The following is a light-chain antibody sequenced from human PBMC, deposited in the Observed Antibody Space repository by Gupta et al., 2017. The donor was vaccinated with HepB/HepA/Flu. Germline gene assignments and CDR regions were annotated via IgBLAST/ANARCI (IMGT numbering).Light chain of an antibody. Sequence: DIQMTQLPSHASASVGDRVTITCRASQDISSWLAWYQQKPGKAPKLLIYAASTLQSGVPSRFSGSGSGTDFTLTISSLQPEDFTTYYCQQVNSFPRTFGGGTKVEIK. CDR3: QQVNSFPRT. J-gene: IGKJ4*01. CDR1: QDISSW. CDR2: AAS. V-gene: IGKV1-12*01.